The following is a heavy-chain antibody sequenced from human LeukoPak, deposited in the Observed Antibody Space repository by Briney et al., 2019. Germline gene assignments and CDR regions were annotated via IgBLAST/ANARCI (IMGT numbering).Heavy chain of an antibody. CDR2: INPSGGST. J-gene: IGHJ4*02. CDR1: GYTFTSYY. V-gene: IGHV1-46*01. D-gene: IGHD2-2*02. CDR3: ARDWVVVVVPAAIGRPFDY. Sequence: ASVKVSCKASGYTFTSYYMHWVRQAPGQGLEWMGIINPSGGSTSYAQKFQGRVTMTRDTSTSTVYMELSSLRSDDTAVYYCARDWVVVVVPAAIGRPFDYWGQGTLVTVSS.